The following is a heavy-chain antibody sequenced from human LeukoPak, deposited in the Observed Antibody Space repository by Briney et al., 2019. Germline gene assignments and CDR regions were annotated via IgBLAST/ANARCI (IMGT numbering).Heavy chain of an antibody. CDR3: ARAGYSSSWWRY. D-gene: IGHD6-13*01. CDR2: IIPILGIA. Sequence: SVKVSCKASGGTFSSYAISWVRQAPGQGLEWMGRIIPILGIANYAQKFQGRVTITADKSTSTAYMELSSLRSEDTAVYYCARAGYSSSWWRYWGQGTLVTVSS. V-gene: IGHV1-69*04. CDR1: GGTFSSYA. J-gene: IGHJ4*02.